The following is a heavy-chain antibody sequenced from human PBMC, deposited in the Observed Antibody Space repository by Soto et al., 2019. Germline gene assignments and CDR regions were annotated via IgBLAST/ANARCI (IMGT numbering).Heavy chain of an antibody. Sequence: QVQLVQSGAEVKTPGASVKVSCKASGYTFTSYGISWVRQAPGEGLEWMGWISAYNGNTNYAQKLQGRVTTTTDTSTTTAYMELRSLTSDDTAVYYCARVGPIAAPGFGHWGQGTLVTVSS. CDR2: ISAYNGNT. CDR1: GYTFTSYG. CDR3: ARVGPIAAPGFGH. J-gene: IGHJ4*02. V-gene: IGHV1-18*01. D-gene: IGHD6-13*01.